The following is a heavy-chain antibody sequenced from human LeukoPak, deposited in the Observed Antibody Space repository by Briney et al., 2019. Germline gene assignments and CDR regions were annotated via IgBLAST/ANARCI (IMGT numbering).Heavy chain of an antibody. D-gene: IGHD2-15*01. J-gene: IGHJ1*01. CDR3: ATVAAQTGGYFQH. CDR1: GGTFSIYA. V-gene: IGHV1-69*13. Sequence: SVKVSCKASGGTFSIYAISWVRQAPGQGIEGMGGIIPIFGTANYAQKFQGRGTITADEAKSRAYMELRRMRYGETGVYYCATVAAQTGGYFQHWGQGTLVTVSS. CDR2: IIPIFGTA.